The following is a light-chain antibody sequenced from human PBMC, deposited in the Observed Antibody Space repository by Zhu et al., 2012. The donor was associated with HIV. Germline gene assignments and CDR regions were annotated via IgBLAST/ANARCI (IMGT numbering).Light chain of an antibody. Sequence: IQMTQSPSSLSASVGDRVTITCRASQGIRNDLGWYQQKPGKAPNLLIFAASSLQSGVPSRFSGSGSGTEFTLTISSLQPDDFATYYCQHYNSYSPTFGQGTKLEIK. CDR1: QGIRND. CDR3: QHYNSYSPT. CDR2: AAS. J-gene: IGKJ2*01. V-gene: IGKV1-17*01.